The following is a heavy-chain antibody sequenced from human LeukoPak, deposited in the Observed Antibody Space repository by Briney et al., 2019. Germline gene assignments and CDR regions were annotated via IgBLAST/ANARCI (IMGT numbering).Heavy chain of an antibody. CDR3: ARELCSGGSCYSNAHNWFDP. J-gene: IGHJ5*02. D-gene: IGHD2-15*01. CDR2: INPNSGGT. CDR1: GYTFTGYY. Sequence: ASVKVSCKASGYTFTGYYMHWVRQAPGQGLEWMGWINPNSGGTNYAQKFQGRVTMTRDTSISTAYMEPSRLRSDDTAVYYCARELCSGGSCYSNAHNWFDPWGQGTLVTVSS. V-gene: IGHV1-2*02.